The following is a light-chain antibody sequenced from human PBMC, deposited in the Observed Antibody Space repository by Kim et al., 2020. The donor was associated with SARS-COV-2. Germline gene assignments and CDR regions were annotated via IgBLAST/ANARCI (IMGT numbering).Light chain of an antibody. V-gene: IGKV4-1*01. J-gene: IGKJ2*01. CDR1: LSVLYSSNNKNY. Sequence: DIVMTQSPDSLAVSLGERATINCKSSLSVLYSSNNKNYLAWYQQKPGQPPKLLIYWASTRESGVPDRFSGSGSGTDFTLTISSLQAEDVAVYYCQQYYGTPYTFGQGTKLEI. CDR3: QQYYGTPYT. CDR2: WAS.